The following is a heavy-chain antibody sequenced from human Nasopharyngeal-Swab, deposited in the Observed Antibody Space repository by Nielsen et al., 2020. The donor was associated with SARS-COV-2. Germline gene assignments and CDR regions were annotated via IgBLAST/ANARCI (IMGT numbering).Heavy chain of an antibody. V-gene: IGHV3-74*01. Sequence: GESLKISCAASGFTFSNYWMHWVRQAPGKGLVWVSRINSDGSNTNYADSVKGRFTISRDNAKNTLYLQMNSLRAEDTAVYYCARSNSGSYPRVPRFDYWGQGTLVTVSS. CDR2: INSDGSNT. J-gene: IGHJ4*02. CDR3: ARSNSGSYPRVPRFDY. D-gene: IGHD1-26*01. CDR1: GFTFSNYW.